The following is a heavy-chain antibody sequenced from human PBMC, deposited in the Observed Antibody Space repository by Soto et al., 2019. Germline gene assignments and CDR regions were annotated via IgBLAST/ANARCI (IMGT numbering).Heavy chain of an antibody. CDR3: ARGGDFWSGSPPYYYYGMDV. J-gene: IGHJ6*02. Sequence: QVQLVESGGGVVQPGRSLRLSCAASGFTFSSYAMHWVRQAPGKGLEWVAVISYDGSNKYYADSVKGRFTISRDNSKNTLDLQMNSLGAQDTAVYYCARGGDFWSGSPPYYYYGMDVWGQGTTVTVSS. CDR1: GFTFSSYA. D-gene: IGHD3-3*01. CDR2: ISYDGSNK. V-gene: IGHV3-30-3*01.